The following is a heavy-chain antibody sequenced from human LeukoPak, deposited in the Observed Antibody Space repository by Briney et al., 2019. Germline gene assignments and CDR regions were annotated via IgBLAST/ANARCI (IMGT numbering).Heavy chain of an antibody. D-gene: IGHD6-19*01. CDR3: AKTATGYSSGRYPGWPVDC. CDR2: ISGSGGGT. V-gene: IGHV3-23*01. J-gene: IGHJ4*02. Sequence: GGSLRLSCGASGFTFNSYAVSWVRQAPGKGLEWVSAISGSGGGTYYADSVKGRFTISRDNSKNTVYLQMNSLSTEDTAVYYCAKTATGYSSGRYPGWPVDCWGQGTLVTVSS. CDR1: GFTFNSYA.